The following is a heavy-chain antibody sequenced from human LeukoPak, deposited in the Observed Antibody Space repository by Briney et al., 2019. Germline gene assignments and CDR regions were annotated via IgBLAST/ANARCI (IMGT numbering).Heavy chain of an antibody. V-gene: IGHV3-23*01. J-gene: IGHJ4*02. D-gene: IGHD3-22*01. Sequence: PGGSLRLSCAASGFTFTRYGMSWVRQAPGKGLEWVSSISGSGDSTYYADSVKGRFTISRDNSKNTLYLQTNSLRVEDTAVYYCATWAHSGYWKATFDYWGQGTLVTVSS. CDR2: ISGSGDST. CDR1: GFTFTRYG. CDR3: ATWAHSGYWKATFDY.